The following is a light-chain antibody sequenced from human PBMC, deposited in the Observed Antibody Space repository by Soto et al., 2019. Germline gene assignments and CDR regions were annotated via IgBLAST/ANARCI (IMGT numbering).Light chain of an antibody. Sequence: QSALTQPASVSLSPGQSITISCTGTSSDVGAYNLVSWYQHLPDKAPKLIISEVTNRPSGVSDRFSGSKSGNTASLTISGLQAEDEADYYCASLTTTNFVFGSGTKVTVL. CDR2: EVT. CDR1: SSDVGAYNL. V-gene: IGLV2-14*01. J-gene: IGLJ1*01. CDR3: ASLTTTNFV.